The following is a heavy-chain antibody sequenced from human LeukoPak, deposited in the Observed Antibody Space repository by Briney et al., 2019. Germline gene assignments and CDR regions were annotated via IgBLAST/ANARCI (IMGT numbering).Heavy chain of an antibody. CDR2: AYTSGVT. J-gene: IGHJ4*02. V-gene: IGHV4-4*07. CDR1: GGSISSYY. D-gene: IGHD5-12*01. Sequence: SETLSLTCTVSGGSISSYYWSWIRQPAGKGLEWIGRAYTSGVTNYNPSLKSRVTTSVDTSKSQFSLNLSSVTAADTAVYYCARGGDSGYDYWGQGTLVTVSS. CDR3: ARGGDSGYDY.